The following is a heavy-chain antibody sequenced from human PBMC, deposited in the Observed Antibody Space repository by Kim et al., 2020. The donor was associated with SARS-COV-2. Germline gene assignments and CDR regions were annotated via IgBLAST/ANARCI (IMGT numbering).Heavy chain of an antibody. J-gene: IGHJ6*03. V-gene: IGHV3-23*01. CDR3: AKEGPYYYYYMDV. Sequence: YADSVKGRFTISRDNSKNTLYLQMNSLRAEDTAVYYCAKEGPYYYYYMDVWGKGTTVTVSS.